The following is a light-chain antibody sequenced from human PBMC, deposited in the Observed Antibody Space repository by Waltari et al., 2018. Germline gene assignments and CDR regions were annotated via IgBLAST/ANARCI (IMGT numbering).Light chain of an antibody. V-gene: IGKV6D-21*02. CDR3: LQSSSFPLT. CDR2: YAS. J-gene: IGKJ4*01. Sequence: EFFLTQSPVFQSVTPRETVIITCRASKSIGSSLHWYQQKPDQSPKLLIKYASQSISGVPSRFSGSGSGTDFTLTINSLEAEDAAAYYCLQSSSFPLTFGGGTKVEIK. CDR1: KSIGSS.